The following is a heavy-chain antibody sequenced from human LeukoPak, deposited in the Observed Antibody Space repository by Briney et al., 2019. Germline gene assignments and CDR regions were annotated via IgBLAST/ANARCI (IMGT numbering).Heavy chain of an antibody. V-gene: IGHV3-53*01. CDR3: AKDGTIVVVPADY. CDR1: GFTVSSTC. Sequence: GGSLRLSCAASGFTVSSTCMSWVRQAPGKGLEWVSFIYSGDTTYYADSVKGRFTISRDNSKNTLYLQMNSLRAEDTAVYYCAKDGTIVVVPADYWGQGTLVTVSS. J-gene: IGHJ4*02. CDR2: IYSGDTT. D-gene: IGHD2-2*01.